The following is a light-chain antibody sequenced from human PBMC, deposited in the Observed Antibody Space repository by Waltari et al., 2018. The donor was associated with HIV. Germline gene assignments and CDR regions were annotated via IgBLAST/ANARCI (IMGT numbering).Light chain of an antibody. J-gene: IGKJ4*01. CDR3: QQFKSLPLT. Sequence: AIQLTQSPSSLSASLGDRVTITCRASQAISTDLAWYQQKPGKPPKLLIYDASLLQRGVPLRFTGSGSGTDFTLTINSLQPEDFATYYCQQFKSLPLTFAGGTKVE. V-gene: IGKV1-13*02. CDR1: QAISTD. CDR2: DAS.